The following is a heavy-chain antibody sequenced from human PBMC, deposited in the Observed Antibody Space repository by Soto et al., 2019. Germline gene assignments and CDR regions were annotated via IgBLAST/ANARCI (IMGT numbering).Heavy chain of an antibody. CDR3: AKSNTFYDFWSGYYGPHYYYYGMDV. D-gene: IGHD3-3*01. CDR2: ISGSGGST. J-gene: IGHJ6*02. CDR1: GFTFSSYA. V-gene: IGHV3-23*01. Sequence: HPGGSLRLSCAASGFTFSSYAMSWVRQAPGKGLEWVSAISGSGGSTYYADSVKGRFTISRDNSKNTLYLQMNSLRAEDTAVYYCAKSNTFYDFWSGYYGPHYYYYGMDVWGQGTTVTVSS.